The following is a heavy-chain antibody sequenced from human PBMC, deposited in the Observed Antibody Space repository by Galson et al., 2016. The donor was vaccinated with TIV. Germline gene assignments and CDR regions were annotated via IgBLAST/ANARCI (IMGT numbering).Heavy chain of an antibody. CDR3: ATDLTYYDSYGWGH. CDR2: VGTDNGDT. J-gene: IGHJ4*02. V-gene: IGHV1-18*01. D-gene: IGHD3-22*01. CDR1: GYSFTDYG. Sequence: SVKVSCKASGYSFTDYGIAWVRQAPGQRLEWMGRVGTDNGDTDYAQKLQGRVTMTTDTSRSTAYMELRSLRSEDTAMYYCATDLTYYDSYGWGHWGQGTLVTVSS.